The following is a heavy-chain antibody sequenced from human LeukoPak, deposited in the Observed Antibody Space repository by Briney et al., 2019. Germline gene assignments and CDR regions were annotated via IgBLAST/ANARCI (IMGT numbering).Heavy chain of an antibody. CDR3: ATTMVRRRNYYFDY. CDR2: VFFSGST. CDR1: GGSISSYY. Sequence: SETLSLTCSVSGGSISSYYWSWIRQPPGKGLEWIGYVFFSGSTDYNPSLKSRATVSEDTSKNEFSLRLNSVTAADTAVYYCATTMVRRRNYYFDYWGQGTLVTVSS. V-gene: IGHV4-59*03. D-gene: IGHD3-10*01. J-gene: IGHJ4*02.